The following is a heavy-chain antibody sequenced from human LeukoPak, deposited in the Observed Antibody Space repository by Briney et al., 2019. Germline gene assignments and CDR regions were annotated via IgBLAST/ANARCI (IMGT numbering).Heavy chain of an antibody. CDR1: GYTFTYYY. Sequence: ASVKVSCKASGYTFTYYYVHWVRQAPGQGLEWMGIINPSGGSTTYAQKFRGRVTLTRDTSTSTVYMELSSLRSDDTAVYYCARAPYTYGSLFHFDYWGQGTLVTVSS. D-gene: IGHD5-18*01. V-gene: IGHV1-46*01. J-gene: IGHJ4*02. CDR2: INPSGGST. CDR3: ARAPYTYGSLFHFDY.